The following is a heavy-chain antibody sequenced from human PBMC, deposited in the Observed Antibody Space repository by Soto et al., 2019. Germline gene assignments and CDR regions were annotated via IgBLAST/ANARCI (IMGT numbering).Heavy chain of an antibody. D-gene: IGHD2-8*02. CDR3: ARGGTGPAGGRVYQGIDV. Sequence: QVQLVQSGAQVREPGASVKVSCKASGYTFTTYYIHWVRQAPGQGLEWRGIINPLAGPTSSVQKFEVRLAVISDPSPSRVYMELSDLTSEDTAVYSCARGGTGPAGGRVYQGIDVWGQGTTVTVSS. V-gene: IGHV1-46*01. CDR2: INPLAGPT. CDR1: GYTFTTYY. J-gene: IGHJ6*02.